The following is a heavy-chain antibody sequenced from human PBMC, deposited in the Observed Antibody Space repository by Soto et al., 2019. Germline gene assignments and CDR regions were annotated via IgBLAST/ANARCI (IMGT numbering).Heavy chain of an antibody. CDR2: ISYDGSKK. D-gene: IGHD5-12*01. CDR3: ARDIVATFGSYGMHV. V-gene: IGHV3-30-3*01. J-gene: IGHJ6*02. Sequence: QVQLVESGGGVVQPGRSLRLSCAASGFTFSSYAMHWVRQAPGKGLEWVAVISYDGSKKYYADSVKGRFTISRDNSKNTLYLQMTSLRAEDTAVYYCARDIVATFGSYGMHVWGQGTTVTVSS. CDR1: GFTFSSYA.